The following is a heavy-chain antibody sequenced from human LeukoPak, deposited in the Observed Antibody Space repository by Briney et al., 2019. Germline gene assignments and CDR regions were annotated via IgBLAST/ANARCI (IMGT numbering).Heavy chain of an antibody. CDR2: ISYDGSNK. V-gene: IGHV3-30*04. Sequence: GGSLRLSCAASGFTFSSYAMHWVRQAPGTGLEWVAVISYDGSNKYYADSVKGRFTISRDNSKNTLYLQMNSLRAEDTAVYYCARDHVVGATFWCFFDYWGQGTLVTVSS. CDR1: GFTFSSYA. J-gene: IGHJ4*02. D-gene: IGHD1-26*01. CDR3: ARDHVVGATFWCFFDY.